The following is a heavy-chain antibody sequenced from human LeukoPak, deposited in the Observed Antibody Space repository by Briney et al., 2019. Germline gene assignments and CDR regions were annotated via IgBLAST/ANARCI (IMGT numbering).Heavy chain of an antibody. V-gene: IGHV3-7*03. CDR3: ARRKAMDV. J-gene: IGHJ6*02. CDR2: INRDGSER. Sequence: PGGSLRLSCATSGFTFSNYAMSWVRQAPGKGLEWVANINRDGSERYYVDSVKGRFTISRDDAKSSLYLQMNSLRAEDTAVYYCARRKAMDVWGQGTTVIVFS. CDR1: GFTFSNYA.